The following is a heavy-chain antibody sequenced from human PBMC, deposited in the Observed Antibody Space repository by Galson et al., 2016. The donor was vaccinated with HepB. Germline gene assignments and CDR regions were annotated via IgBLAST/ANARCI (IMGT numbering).Heavy chain of an antibody. CDR1: GFNFGGFA. D-gene: IGHD3-10*01. CDR2: ITWNTNNI. Sequence: SLRLSCAASGFNFGGFAMHWVRQVPGKGLEWVSAITWNTNNIQYADSVRGRFTVSRDNAKNSLYRQMNSLRPDDTAFYYRTNGLPYGTTWVGAFDYWGQGVLVTVSS. J-gene: IGHJ4*02. V-gene: IGHV3-9*01. CDR3: TNGLPYGTTWVGAFDY.